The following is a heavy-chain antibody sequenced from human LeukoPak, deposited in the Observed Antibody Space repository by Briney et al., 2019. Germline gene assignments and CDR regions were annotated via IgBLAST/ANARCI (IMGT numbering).Heavy chain of an antibody. Sequence: ASVKVSCKASGYTFSTYYLHWVRQAPGQGLEWMGIINPSGDSTTYAQKFQGRVTMTRDTSTTTVYMELSSLRSDDTAVYYCTREGTGYSGYDYSYWGQGTLVTVSS. CDR2: INPSGDST. CDR1: GYTFSTYY. CDR3: TREGTGYSGYDYSY. V-gene: IGHV1-46*03. J-gene: IGHJ4*02. D-gene: IGHD5-12*01.